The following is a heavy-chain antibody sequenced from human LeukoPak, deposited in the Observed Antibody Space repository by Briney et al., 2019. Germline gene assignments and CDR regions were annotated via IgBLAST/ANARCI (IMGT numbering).Heavy chain of an antibody. CDR2: IYYSGST. D-gene: IGHD5-18*01. Sequence: SETLSLTCTVSGCSISSYYWNWLRQPPGKGLEWIGYIYYSGSTNYNPSLKSRVTISVDTSKNQFSLKLSSVTAADTAVYYCAGVGYNLDYWGQGTLVTVSS. CDR1: GCSISSYY. CDR3: AGVGYNLDY. V-gene: IGHV4-59*01. J-gene: IGHJ4*02.